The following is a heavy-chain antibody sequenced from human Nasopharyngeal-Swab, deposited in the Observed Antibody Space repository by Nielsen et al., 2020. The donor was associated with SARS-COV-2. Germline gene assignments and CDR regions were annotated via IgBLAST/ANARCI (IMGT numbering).Heavy chain of an antibody. Sequence: SLKISCAASGLTFDDYAMHWVRHAPGKGLEWVSGISWNSGSIGYADSVKGRFTISRDNAKNSLYLQMNSLRAEDTALYYCAKDLRDGFLDYWGQGTLVTVSS. CDR1: GLTFDDYA. CDR3: AKDLRDGFLDY. CDR2: ISWNSGSI. J-gene: IGHJ4*02. D-gene: IGHD5-24*01. V-gene: IGHV3-9*01.